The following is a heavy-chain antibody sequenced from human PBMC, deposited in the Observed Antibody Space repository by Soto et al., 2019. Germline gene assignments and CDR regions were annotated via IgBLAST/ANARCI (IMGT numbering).Heavy chain of an antibody. CDR1: GGSISSGGYY. Sequence: QVQLQESGPGLVKPSQTLSLTCTVSGGSISSGGYYWSWIRQHPGKGLEWIGYIYYSGSTYYNPSLKSRXXIXVXXSKNQFSLKLSSVTAADTAVYYCARDASEIAGIDYWGQGTLVTVSS. CDR2: IYYSGST. J-gene: IGHJ4*02. CDR3: ARDASEIAGIDY. V-gene: IGHV4-31*03. D-gene: IGHD6-13*01.